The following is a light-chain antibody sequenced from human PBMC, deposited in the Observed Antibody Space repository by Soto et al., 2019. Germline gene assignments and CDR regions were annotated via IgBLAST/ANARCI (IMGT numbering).Light chain of an antibody. J-gene: IGLJ2*01. CDR3: CSYAGSSTVV. Sequence: QSALTQPASVSGSPGQSITISCTGTFSDVGCYNLVSWYQQHPGKAPKLMIYEDTKRPSGVPNRFSGSKSGYTASLTISGLQAEDEADYYCCSYAGSSTVVFGGGTKLTVL. CDR2: EDT. V-gene: IGLV2-23*01. CDR1: FSDVGCYNL.